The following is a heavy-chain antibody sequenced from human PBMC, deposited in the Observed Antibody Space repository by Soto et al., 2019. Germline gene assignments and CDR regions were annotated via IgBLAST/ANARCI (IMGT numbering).Heavy chain of an antibody. CDR2: ISGSGGST. CDR1: GFTFSSYA. V-gene: IGHV3-23*01. J-gene: IGHJ4*02. Sequence: PGGSLRLSCAASGFTFSSYAMSWVRQAPGKGLEWVSAISGSGGSTYYADSVKGRFTISRDNSKNTLYLQMNSLRAEDTAVYYCAKNWVHYDFWSGSYYFDYWGQGTLVTVSS. CDR3: AKNWVHYDFWSGSYYFDY. D-gene: IGHD3-3*01.